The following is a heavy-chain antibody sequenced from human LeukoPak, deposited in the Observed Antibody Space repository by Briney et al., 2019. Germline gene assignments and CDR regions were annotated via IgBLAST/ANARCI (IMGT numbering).Heavy chain of an antibody. Sequence: SETLSLTCAVYGGSFSGYCWSWIRQPPGKGLEWIGEINHSGSTNYNPSLKSRVTISVDTSKNQFSLKLSSVTAADTAVYYCARVEVAVADYWGQGTLVTVSS. CDR2: INHSGST. CDR3: ARVEVAVADY. CDR1: GGSFSGYC. V-gene: IGHV4-34*01. J-gene: IGHJ4*02. D-gene: IGHD6-19*01.